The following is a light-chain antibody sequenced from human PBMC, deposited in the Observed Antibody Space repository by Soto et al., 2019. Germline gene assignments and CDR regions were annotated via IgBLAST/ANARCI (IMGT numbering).Light chain of an antibody. CDR3: QQSYYNPRT. CDR2: AAS. V-gene: IGKV1-39*01. CDR1: QSISTY. Sequence: DIQMTQSPSSLSASVGDRVTITCRASQSISTYLNWYQQKPGKAPKLLIYAASSLQSGVPSRFSGSVSGTDFTLTISSLQPEDFATYYCQQSYYNPRTFGPGTKVDIK. J-gene: IGKJ3*01.